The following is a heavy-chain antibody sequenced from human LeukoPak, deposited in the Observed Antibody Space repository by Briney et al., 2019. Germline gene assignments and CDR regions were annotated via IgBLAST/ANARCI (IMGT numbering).Heavy chain of an antibody. Sequence: GGTLRLSCAASGFTFSSYGMSWVRQAPGKGLEWVSATSGSGGSTYYADSVKGRFTISRDNSKNTLYLQMNSLRAEDTAVYYCAKSKQWLFRPYFDYWGQGTLVTVSS. J-gene: IGHJ4*02. CDR1: GFTFSSYG. CDR3: AKSKQWLFRPYFDY. D-gene: IGHD6-19*01. V-gene: IGHV3-23*01. CDR2: TSGSGGST.